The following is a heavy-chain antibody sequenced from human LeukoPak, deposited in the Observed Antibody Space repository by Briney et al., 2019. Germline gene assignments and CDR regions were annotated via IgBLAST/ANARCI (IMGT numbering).Heavy chain of an antibody. CDR2: MNPNSGNT. V-gene: IGHV1-8*01. D-gene: IGHD3-3*01. J-gene: IGHJ6*02. Sequence: GASVKVSCKASGYTFTSYDINWVRQAPGQGLGWMGWMNPNSGNTGYAQKFQGRVTMTRNNSISTAYMELSSLRSEDTAVYYCARSERFYDFWSGYFVGRPYGMDVWGQGTTVTVSS. CDR1: GYTFTSYD. CDR3: ARSERFYDFWSGYFVGRPYGMDV.